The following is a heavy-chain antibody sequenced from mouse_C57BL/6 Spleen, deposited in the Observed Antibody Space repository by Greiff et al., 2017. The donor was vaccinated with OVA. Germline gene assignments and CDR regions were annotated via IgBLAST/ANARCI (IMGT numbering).Heavy chain of an antibody. V-gene: IGHV1-52*01. CDR2: IDPSDSET. CDR1: GYTFTSYW. Sequence: QVQLQQPGAELVRPGSSVKLSCKASGYTFTSYWMHWVKQRPIQGLEWIGNIDPSDSETHYNQKFKDKATLTVDKSSSTAYMQLSSLTSEDSAVYDCARGDWALPAWFAYWGQGTLVTVSA. D-gene: IGHD4-1*01. J-gene: IGHJ3*01. CDR3: ARGDWALPAWFAY.